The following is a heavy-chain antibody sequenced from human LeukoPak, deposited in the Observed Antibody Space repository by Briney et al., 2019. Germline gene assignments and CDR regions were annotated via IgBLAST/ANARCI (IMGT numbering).Heavy chain of an antibody. Sequence: GKSLRLSCAASGFKFSSYGMQWVRQAPGKGLEWVAVISSDGSNKYYADSVKGRFTISRDNSKNTLYLQMNSLRAEDTAVYYCARDSLELLNAFDIWGQGTMVTVSS. CDR3: ARDSLELLNAFDI. CDR2: ISSDGSNK. D-gene: IGHD1-7*01. J-gene: IGHJ3*02. CDR1: GFKFSSYG. V-gene: IGHV3-30*03.